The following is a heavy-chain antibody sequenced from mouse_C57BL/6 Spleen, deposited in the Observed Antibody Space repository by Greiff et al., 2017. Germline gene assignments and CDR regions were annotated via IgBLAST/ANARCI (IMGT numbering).Heavy chain of an antibody. Sequence: VKLQQPGAELVRPGSSVKLSCKASGYTFTSYWMDWVKQRPGQGLEWIGNIYPSDSETHYNQKFKDKATLTVDKSSSTAYMQLSSLTCEDSAVYYWARSKGYIVTTRYFDDGGQGTTLTVSS. D-gene: IGHD2-5*01. V-gene: IGHV1-61*01. CDR2: IYPSDSET. J-gene: IGHJ2*01. CDR3: ARSKGYIVTTRYFDD. CDR1: GYTFTSYW.